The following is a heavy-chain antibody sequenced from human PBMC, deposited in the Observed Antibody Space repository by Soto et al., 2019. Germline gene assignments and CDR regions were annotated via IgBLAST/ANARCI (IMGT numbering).Heavy chain of an antibody. CDR1: EFTFSSNA. CDR3: ASDVESGCSQHYYHFYGMDV. J-gene: IGHJ6*02. V-gene: IGHV3-30-3*01. CDR2: LSYDGSNK. Sequence: WGSLRLSSAASEFTFSSNAMHWFGQAPGKGLEWVAVLSYDGSNKYYADSVKGRFTISRDNSKNTLYLQMDSLRTEDTDLYYCASDVESGCSQHYYHFYGMDVWGQGNPVT. D-gene: IGHD1-26*01.